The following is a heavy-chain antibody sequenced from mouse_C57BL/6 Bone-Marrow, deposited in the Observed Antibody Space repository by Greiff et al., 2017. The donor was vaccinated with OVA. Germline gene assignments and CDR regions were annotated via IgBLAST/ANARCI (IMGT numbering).Heavy chain of an antibody. Sequence: QVHVKQSGAELVKPGASVKMSCKASGYTFTSYWITWVKQRPGQGLEWIGDIYPGSGSTNYNEKFKSKATLTVDTSSSTAYMQLSSLTSEDSAVYYCAKEGYGSSYVWGQGTTLTVSS. J-gene: IGHJ2*01. CDR1: GYTFTSYW. V-gene: IGHV1-55*01. D-gene: IGHD1-1*01. CDR2: IYPGSGST. CDR3: AKEGYGSSYV.